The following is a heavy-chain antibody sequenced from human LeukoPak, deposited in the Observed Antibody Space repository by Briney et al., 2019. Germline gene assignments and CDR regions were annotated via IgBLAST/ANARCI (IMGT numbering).Heavy chain of an antibody. CDR3: ARAVRDGYIDYYYYMDV. J-gene: IGHJ6*03. D-gene: IGHD5-24*01. CDR1: GFTFSSYA. V-gene: IGHV3-48*01. Sequence: PGGSLRLSCAASGFTFSSYAMSWVRQAPGKGLEWVSYIEYSSSSIYYADSVKGRFTISRDNAKNSLYLQMNSLRAEDTAVYYCARAVRDGYIDYYYYMDVWGKGTTVTVSS. CDR2: IEYSSSSI.